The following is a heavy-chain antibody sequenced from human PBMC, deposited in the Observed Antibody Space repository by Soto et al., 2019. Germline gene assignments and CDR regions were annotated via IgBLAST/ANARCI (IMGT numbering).Heavy chain of an antibody. CDR3: ARVSGHVTMVRGVIDAFDI. V-gene: IGHV4-31*03. Sequence: PSETLSLTCTVSGGSISSGGYYWSWIRQHPGKGLEWIGYTYYSGSTYYNPSLKSRVTISVDTSKNQFSLKLSSVTAADTAVYYCARVSGHVTMVRGVIDAFDIWGQGTMVTVSS. D-gene: IGHD3-10*01. CDR1: GGSISSGGYY. J-gene: IGHJ3*02. CDR2: TYYSGST.